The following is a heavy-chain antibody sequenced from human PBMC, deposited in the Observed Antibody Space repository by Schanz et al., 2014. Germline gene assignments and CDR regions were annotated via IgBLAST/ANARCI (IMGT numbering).Heavy chain of an antibody. Sequence: QVQLVESGGGLVKPGGSLRLSCAASGFTFSDYYMSWIRQAPGKGLEWMSYISGSTTYTNYADNLKGRFTISRDNAKSSLYLQMSSLRADDTALYYCAREQIMAASSLVDYWGHGTLVTVSS. CDR3: AREQIMAASSLVDY. J-gene: IGHJ4*01. D-gene: IGHD6-13*01. CDR1: GFTFSDYY. CDR2: ISGSTTYT. V-gene: IGHV3-11*05.